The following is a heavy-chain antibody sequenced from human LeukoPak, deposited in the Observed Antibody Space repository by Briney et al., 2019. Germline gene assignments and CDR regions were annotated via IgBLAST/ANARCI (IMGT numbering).Heavy chain of an antibody. D-gene: IGHD6-13*01. CDR3: AKDRETTASGTFDN. CDR2: ISEDGNKK. J-gene: IGHJ4*02. CDR1: GFSFSFYG. V-gene: IGHV3-30*18. Sequence: GRSLRLSCAASGFSFSFYGMHCVRQAPGKGLEWVAVISEDGNKKNYAESVKGRFTISRDNSNNTLYLQMNSLRAEDTAVYYCAKDRETTASGTFDNWGQGTLVTVSS.